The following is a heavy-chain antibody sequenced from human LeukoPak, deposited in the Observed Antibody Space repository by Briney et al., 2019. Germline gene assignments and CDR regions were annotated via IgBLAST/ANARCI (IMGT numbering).Heavy chain of an antibody. D-gene: IGHD5-12*01. CDR3: ARDSRYDEGY. J-gene: IGHJ4*02. CDR2: ISAYNGST. Sequence: ASVKVSCKASGYTFTGYYMHWVRQAPGQGLEWMGWISAYNGSTNYAQKFQGGVTMTTDTSTSTAYMELRSLRSDDTAVYYCARDSRYDEGYWGQGTLVTVSS. V-gene: IGHV1-18*04. CDR1: GYTFTGYY.